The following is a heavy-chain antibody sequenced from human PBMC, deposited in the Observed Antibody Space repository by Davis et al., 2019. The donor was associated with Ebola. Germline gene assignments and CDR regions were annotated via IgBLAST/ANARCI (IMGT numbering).Heavy chain of an antibody. CDR3: ARQPIYSSSWMFDY. D-gene: IGHD6-13*01. CDR2: IYPGDSDT. J-gene: IGHJ4*02. CDR1: GYSFTSYW. V-gene: IGHV5-51*01. Sequence: KVSCKGSGYSFTSYWIGWVRQMPGKGLEWMGIIYPGDSDTRYSPSFQGQVTISADKSISTAYLQWSSLKASDTAMYYCARQPIYSSSWMFDYWGQGTLVTVSS.